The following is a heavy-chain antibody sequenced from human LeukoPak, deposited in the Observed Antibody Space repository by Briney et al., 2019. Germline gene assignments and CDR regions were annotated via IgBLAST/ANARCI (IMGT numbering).Heavy chain of an antibody. D-gene: IGHD6-13*01. V-gene: IGHV3-23*01. CDR1: GVIFRNNA. CDR2: ISDSGGST. Sequence: GGSLRLSCGASGVIFRNNAMSWVRQAPGKGLEWVSVISDSGGSTYYADSVKGRFTISRDNSKNTLYLQMNGLRAEDTAVYYCAKKLMGGAAAVGNYFDYWGQGTLVTVSS. J-gene: IGHJ4*02. CDR3: AKKLMGGAAAVGNYFDY.